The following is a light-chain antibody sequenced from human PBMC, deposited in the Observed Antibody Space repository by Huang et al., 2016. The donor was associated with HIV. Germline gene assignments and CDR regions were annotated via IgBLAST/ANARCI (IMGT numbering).Light chain of an antibody. Sequence: AIQMTQSPSSLSASVGDRVTITCRASQGIRNDLGWSQQKPGKAPKLRIYCASSIQSGVTSRFSGSGSGTDFTLTISSLQPEDFATYYCLQDYNYPLTFGGGTKVEIK. J-gene: IGKJ4*01. CDR2: CAS. CDR3: LQDYNYPLT. CDR1: QGIRND. V-gene: IGKV1-6*01.